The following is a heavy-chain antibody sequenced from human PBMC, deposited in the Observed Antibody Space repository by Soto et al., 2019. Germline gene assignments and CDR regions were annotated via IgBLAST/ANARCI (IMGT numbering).Heavy chain of an antibody. CDR3: ARDRGGSSIDY. D-gene: IGHD6-13*01. J-gene: IGHJ4*02. V-gene: IGHV3-21*01. Sequence: EVHLLESGGGLVKPGGSLRLSCEASGFTFSSYAMNWVRQAPGKGLEWVSSISSSSSYIYYTDSVKGRFTISIDNATNALYLQMKSLRAEDTALYYCARDRGGSSIDYWGQGTLVTVSS. CDR2: ISSSSSYI. CDR1: GFTFSSYA.